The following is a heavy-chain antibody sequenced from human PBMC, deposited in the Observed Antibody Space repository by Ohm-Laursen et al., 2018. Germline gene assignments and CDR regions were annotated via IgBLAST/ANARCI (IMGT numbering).Heavy chain of an antibody. CDR1: GFTFSSYG. CDR3: ARASSSIAVAGLDY. Sequence: RSLRLSCAAPGFTFSSYGMHWVRQAPGKGLEWVAVIWYDGSNKYYADSVKGRFTISRDNSKSTLYLQMNSLRAEDTAVYYCARASSSIAVAGLDYWGQGTLVTVSS. J-gene: IGHJ4*02. V-gene: IGHV3-33*01. D-gene: IGHD6-19*01. CDR2: IWYDGSNK.